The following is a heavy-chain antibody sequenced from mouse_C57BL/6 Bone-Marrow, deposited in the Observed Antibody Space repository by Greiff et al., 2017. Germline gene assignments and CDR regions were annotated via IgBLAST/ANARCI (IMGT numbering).Heavy chain of an antibody. D-gene: IGHD1-1*02. CDR3: VRHPVLFPGAMYY. CDR2: IRSKSNNYAT. CDR1: GFSFNTYA. Sequence: EVKLVESGGGLVQPKGSLKLSCAASGFSFNTYAMNWVRQAPGKGLEWVARIRSKSNNYATYYADSVKDRLTISRDDSESMLYLQMNNLKTEDTAMYYCVRHPVLFPGAMYYWGQGTSVTVSS. V-gene: IGHV10-1*01. J-gene: IGHJ4*01.